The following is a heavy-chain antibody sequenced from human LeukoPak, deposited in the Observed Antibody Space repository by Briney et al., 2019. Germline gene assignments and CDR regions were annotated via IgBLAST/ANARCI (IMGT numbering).Heavy chain of an antibody. J-gene: IGHJ4*02. CDR3: ARDERLLSFLK. CDR2: IDSSNFM. CDR1: GFTFGLYS. Sequence: PGGSLRLSCAASGFTFGLYSMTWVRQAPGKGLEWVSLIDSSNFMNYADSVKGRFTISRDNSKNTLYLQMNSLRAEDTAIYYCARDERLLSFLKWGQGTLVTVSS. V-gene: IGHV3-21*04. D-gene: IGHD3-3*01.